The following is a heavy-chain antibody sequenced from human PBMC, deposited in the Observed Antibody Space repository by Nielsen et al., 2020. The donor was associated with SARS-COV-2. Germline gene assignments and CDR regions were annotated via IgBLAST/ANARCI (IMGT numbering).Heavy chain of an antibody. V-gene: IGHV3-74*01. CDR2: INSEGYTR. D-gene: IGHD5-18*01. Sequence: GGSLRLSCAASGFTFADSWMHWVRQAPGKGLEWTSRINSEGYTRDYADSVKGRFTISRDNAANTLSLQMRSLRAEDTAVYFCIRAGTYNYGLAYWGQGVLVKVSS. CDR1: GFTFADSW. J-gene: IGHJ4*02. CDR3: IRAGTYNYGLAY.